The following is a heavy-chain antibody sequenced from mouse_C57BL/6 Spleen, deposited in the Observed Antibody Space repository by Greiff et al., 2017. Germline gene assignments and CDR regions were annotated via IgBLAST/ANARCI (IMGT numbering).Heavy chain of an antibody. CDR2: IWRGGST. CDR3: ARKGMVTTDYYAMDY. CDR1: GFSLTSYG. V-gene: IGHV2-2*01. D-gene: IGHD2-2*01. J-gene: IGHJ4*01. Sequence: QVQLQQSGPGLVQPSQSLSITCTVSGFSLTSYGVHWVRQSPGKGLEWLGVIWRGGSTDYNAAFISRLSISKDNSKSQVFFKMNSLQADDTAIYYWARKGMVTTDYYAMDYWGQGTSVTVSS.